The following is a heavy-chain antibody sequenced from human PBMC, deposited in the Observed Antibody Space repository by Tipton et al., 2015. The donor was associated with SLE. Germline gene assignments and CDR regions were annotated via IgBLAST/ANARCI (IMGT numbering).Heavy chain of an antibody. J-gene: IGHJ4*02. CDR3: ARDQVGVGDLDF. CDR2: VYYSGST. Sequence: TLSLTCSVSGDSISGYYWTWLRQPPGKGLEWIGYVYYSGSTTYNPSLQSRVTISRDPSKNQFSLKLTSVTAADTVVYYCARDQVGVGDLDFWGQGTLVTVSS. D-gene: IGHD3-16*01. CDR1: GDSISGYY. V-gene: IGHV4-59*01.